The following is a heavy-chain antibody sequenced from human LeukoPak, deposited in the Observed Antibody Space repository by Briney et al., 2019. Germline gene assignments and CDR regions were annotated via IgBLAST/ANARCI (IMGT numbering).Heavy chain of an antibody. J-gene: IGHJ4*02. CDR3: ASLGTYYYDSSGYYRRSTAIDY. Sequence: GASVKVSCEASVYTFTGYYMHWVRQAPGQGLEWMGWINPKRGGTNYAQKFRGRVTMTRDTSISTAYMELSRLRSDDTAVYYCASLGTYYYDSSGYYRRSTAIDYWGQGTLVTVSS. CDR2: INPKRGGT. D-gene: IGHD3-22*01. CDR1: VYTFTGYY. V-gene: IGHV1-2*02.